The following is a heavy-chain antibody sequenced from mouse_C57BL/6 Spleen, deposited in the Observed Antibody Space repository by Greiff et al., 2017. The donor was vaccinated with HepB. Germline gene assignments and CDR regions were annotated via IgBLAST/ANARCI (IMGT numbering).Heavy chain of an antibody. CDR2: INPNNGGT. CDR3: ARYYYGSSYGWFAY. V-gene: IGHV1-18*01. CDR1: GYTFTDYN. D-gene: IGHD1-1*01. Sequence: VQLKQSGPELVKPGASVKIPCKGSGYTFTDYNMDWVKQSHGKSLEWIGDINPNNGGTIYNQKFKGKATLTVDKSSSTAYMELRSLTSEDTAVYYCARYYYGSSYGWFAYWGQGTLVTVSA. J-gene: IGHJ3*01.